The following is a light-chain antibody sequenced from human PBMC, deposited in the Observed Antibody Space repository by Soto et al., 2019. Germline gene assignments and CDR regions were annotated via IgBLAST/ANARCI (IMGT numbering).Light chain of an antibody. Sequence: EIVMTQSPATLSVSPGEGATLSCRASQSVCSKLAWYQQKPGQAPRLLIYGASTRATGIPARFSGSGSGTEFTLIISSLQSEDSAVYYCQQYNSWLWTFGQGTKVEIK. V-gene: IGKV3-15*01. CDR2: GAS. CDR1: QSVCSK. CDR3: QQYNSWLWT. J-gene: IGKJ1*01.